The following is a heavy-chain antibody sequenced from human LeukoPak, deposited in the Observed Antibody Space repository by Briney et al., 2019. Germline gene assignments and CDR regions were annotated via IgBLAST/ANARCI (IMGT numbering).Heavy chain of an antibody. Sequence: GGSLRLSSEASGFTFSSLYMDWVRQAPGKGLEWVGRIRNKAADYSTDYASSVKGRFTISRDDSRNSLYLQMSSLKSEDTALYYCVRVRHGALFDFSSQGTLVTVSS. V-gene: IGHV3-72*01. J-gene: IGHJ4*02. CDR1: GFTFSSLY. CDR3: VRVRHGALFDF. D-gene: IGHD4-17*01. CDR2: IRNKAADYST.